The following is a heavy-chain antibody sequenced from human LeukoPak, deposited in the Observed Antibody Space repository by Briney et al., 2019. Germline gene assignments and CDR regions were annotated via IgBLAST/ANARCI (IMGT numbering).Heavy chain of an antibody. CDR2: IIPIFGTA. CDR3: ASSPTEDIVVVPAASRYYYYMDV. J-gene: IGHJ6*03. D-gene: IGHD2-2*01. V-gene: IGHV1-69*13. Sequence: GASVKVSCKASGGTFSSYAISWVRQAPGQGLEWMGGIIPIFGTANYAQKFQGRVTITADESTSTAYMELSSLRSEDTAVYYCASSPTEDIVVVPAASRYYYYMDVWGKGTTVTVSS. CDR1: GGTFSSYA.